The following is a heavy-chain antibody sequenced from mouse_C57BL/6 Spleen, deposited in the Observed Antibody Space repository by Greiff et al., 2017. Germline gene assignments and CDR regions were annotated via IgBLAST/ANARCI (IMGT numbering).Heavy chain of an antibody. V-gene: IGHV1-19*01. J-gene: IGHJ3*01. Sequence: EVQLQQSGPVLVKPGASVKMSCKASGYTFTDYYMNWVKQSHGKSLEWIGVINPYNGGTSYNQKFKGKATLTVDKSSSTAYMELNSLTSEDSAVYYCARSCSSGYRAFAYWGQGTLVTVSA. D-gene: IGHD3-2*02. CDR1: GYTFTDYY. CDR2: INPYNGGT. CDR3: ARSCSSGYRAFAY.